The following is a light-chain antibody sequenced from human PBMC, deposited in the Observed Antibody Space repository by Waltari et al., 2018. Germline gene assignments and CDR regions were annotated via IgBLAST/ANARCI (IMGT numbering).Light chain of an antibody. J-gene: IGKJ4*01. CDR1: QSVRGY. CDR2: DAS. V-gene: IGKV3-11*01. Sequence: EIVLTQSPATLSLSPGERAALSCRASQSVRGYLAWYQQKPGQAPSLLIYDASNRASGIPARFSGSGSGTDFSLSISSLEPEDFAVYYCQQRHNWPLTFGGGTKVEIK. CDR3: QQRHNWPLT.